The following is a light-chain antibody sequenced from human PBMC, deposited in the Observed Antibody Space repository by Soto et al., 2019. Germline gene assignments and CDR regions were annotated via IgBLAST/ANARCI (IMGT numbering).Light chain of an antibody. V-gene: IGKV3-20*01. CDR1: QSVSSSY. Sequence: EIVLTQSPGTLSLSPGERATLSFRASQSVSSSYLAWYQQKPGQAPRLLIYGASSRATGIPDRFSGSGSGTDFTLTISRLEPEDFAVYYCQQYGRSPHTFGQGTKLEIK. CDR3: QQYGRSPHT. CDR2: GAS. J-gene: IGKJ2*01.